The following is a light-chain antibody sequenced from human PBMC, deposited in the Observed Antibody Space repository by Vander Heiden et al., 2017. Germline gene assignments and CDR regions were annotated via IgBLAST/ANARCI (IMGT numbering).Light chain of an antibody. V-gene: IGKV1-12*01. CDR1: QGITSW. CDR2: AAS. J-gene: IGKJ3*01. CDR3: YGANTFLYT. Sequence: DIHMPQPPSSVSASVGDRVTITCRASQGITSWLDRYQHEPGKAPKLLSDAASSSQSPVPSRFSGSGSGSDFTISIMSLQPEAFETYYCYGANTFLYTFGHGTKVDIK.